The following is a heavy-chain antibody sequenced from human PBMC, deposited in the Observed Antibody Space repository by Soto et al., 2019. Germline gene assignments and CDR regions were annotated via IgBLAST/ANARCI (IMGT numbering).Heavy chain of an antibody. CDR1: GYTFTGYY. V-gene: IGHV1-2*04. J-gene: IGHJ6*02. D-gene: IGHD3-10*01. Sequence: ASVKVSCKASGYTFTGYYMDWVRQAPGQGLEWMGWINPNSGGTNYAQKFQGWVTMTRDTSISTAYMELSRLRSDDTAVYYCAKESVLWFGELLYSTGMDVWGQGTTVTVSS. CDR2: INPNSGGT. CDR3: AKESVLWFGELLYSTGMDV.